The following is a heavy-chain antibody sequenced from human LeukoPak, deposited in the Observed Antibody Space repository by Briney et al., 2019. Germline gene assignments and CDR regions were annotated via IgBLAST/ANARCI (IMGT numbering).Heavy chain of an antibody. CDR2: IYYSGST. J-gene: IGHJ4*02. CDR1: GGSVSSGSYY. Sequence: PSETLSLTCTVSGGSVSSGSYYWSWIRQPPGKGLEWIGYIYYSGSTNYNPSLKSRVTVSVDTSKNQFSLKLSSVTAADTAVYYCAKGYNWGRFDYWGQGTLVTVSS. V-gene: IGHV4-61*01. CDR3: AKGYNWGRFDY. D-gene: IGHD5-24*01.